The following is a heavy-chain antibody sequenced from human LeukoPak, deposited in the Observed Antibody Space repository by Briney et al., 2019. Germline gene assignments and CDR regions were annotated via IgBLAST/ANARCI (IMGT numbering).Heavy chain of an antibody. CDR1: GGSFSGYY. V-gene: IGHV4-34*01. CDR2: IYYTGIT. CDR3: VGRRGDGDYRPEY. J-gene: IGHJ4*02. D-gene: IGHD4-17*01. Sequence: KSSETLSLTCAVYGGSFSGYYWGWIRQPPGKGLEWIGSIYYTGITYYNPSLKSRVTISLDTSRNQFSLKLNSVTAPETAVYYCVGRRGDGDYRPEYWGQGTLVTVSS.